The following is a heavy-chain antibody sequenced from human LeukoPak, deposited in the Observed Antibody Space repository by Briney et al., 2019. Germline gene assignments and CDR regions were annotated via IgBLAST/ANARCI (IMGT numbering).Heavy chain of an antibody. CDR3: ARYSGSYYKGSFDY. CDR1: GFTFSSYS. J-gene: IGHJ4*02. V-gene: IGHV3-21*01. D-gene: IGHD1-26*01. Sequence: PGGSLRLSCAASGFTFSSYSMNWVRQAPGKGLEWVSSISSSSSYIYYADSVKGRFTISRDNAKNSLYLQMNSLRAEDTAVYYCARYSGSYYKGSFDYWGQGTLVTVSS. CDR2: ISSSSSYI.